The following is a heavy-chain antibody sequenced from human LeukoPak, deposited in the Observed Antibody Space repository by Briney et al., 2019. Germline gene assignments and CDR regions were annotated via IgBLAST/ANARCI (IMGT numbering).Heavy chain of an antibody. Sequence: GGSLRLSCAASGFTFSNYWMHWVRQAPGKGLEWVAHIKGDGTNQKYVDSVKGRFAISRDNTKNSLFLQLSSLRAEDTAVYYCVRDRGWFHFDLWGQGTLVTVSS. V-gene: IGHV3-7*01. CDR2: IKGDGTNQ. CDR3: VRDRGWFHFDL. CDR1: GFTFSNYW. D-gene: IGHD3-10*01. J-gene: IGHJ4*02.